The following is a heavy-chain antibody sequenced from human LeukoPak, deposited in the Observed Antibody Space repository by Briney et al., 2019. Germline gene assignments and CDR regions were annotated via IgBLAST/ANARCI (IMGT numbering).Heavy chain of an antibody. CDR1: GGSISSYY. D-gene: IGHD6-13*01. J-gene: IGHJ2*01. CDR2: IYTSGST. CDR3: AIALYSSSYWYFDL. Sequence: SETLSLTCTVSGGSISSYYWSWIRQPAGKGLEWIGRIYTSGSTNYNPSLKSRVTTSVDTSKNQFSLKLSSVTAADTAVYYCAIALYSSSYWYFDLWGRGTLVTVSS. V-gene: IGHV4-4*07.